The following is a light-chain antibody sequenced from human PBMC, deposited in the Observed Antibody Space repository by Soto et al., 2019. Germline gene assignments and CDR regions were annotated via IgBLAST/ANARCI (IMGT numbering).Light chain of an antibody. J-gene: IGKJ4*01. V-gene: IGKV1-33*01. CDR3: QQYHTLVS. CDR2: DAS. CDR1: RDIRKY. Sequence: DIQMTQSPSSLSASVGDRVTITCQASRDIRKYLNWYQQKPGKAPKLLIYDASNLETGVTSRFSGSGSGTDFTFTISSLQSEDIATYYCQQYHTLVSFGGETKVEIK.